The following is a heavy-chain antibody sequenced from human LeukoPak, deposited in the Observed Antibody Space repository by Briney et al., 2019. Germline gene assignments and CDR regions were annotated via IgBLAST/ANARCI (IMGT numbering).Heavy chain of an antibody. CDR3: ASSKWEVWGAKPYNWFDP. CDR2: IIPIFGTA. D-gene: IGHD3-10*01. CDR1: GGTFSSYA. Sequence: APVKVSCKASGGTFSSYAISWVRQAPGQGLEWMGRIIPIFGTANYAQKFQGRVTITTDESTSTAYMELSSLRSEDTAVYYCASSKWEVWGAKPYNWFDPWGQGTLVTVSS. J-gene: IGHJ5*02. V-gene: IGHV1-69*05.